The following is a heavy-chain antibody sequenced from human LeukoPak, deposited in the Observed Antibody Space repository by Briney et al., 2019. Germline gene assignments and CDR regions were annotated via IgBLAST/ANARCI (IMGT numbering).Heavy chain of an antibody. CDR2: IIPIFGTA. CDR3: ARDWSGEPMDYFDY. D-gene: IGHD1-14*01. Sequence: GASVKVSCKASGGTFSSYAISWVRQAPGQGLEWMGGIIPIFGTANYAQKFQGRVTITADESTSTAYMELSSLRSEDTAVYYCARDWSGEPMDYFDYWGQGTLVTVSS. CDR1: GGTFSSYA. J-gene: IGHJ4*02. V-gene: IGHV1-69*13.